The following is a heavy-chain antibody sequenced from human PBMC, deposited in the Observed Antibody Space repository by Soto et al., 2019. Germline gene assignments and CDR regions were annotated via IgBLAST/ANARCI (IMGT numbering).Heavy chain of an antibody. Sequence: AASGGNCSDYGMTWVRQAQGKGPEWVASIKEDGSEKYYVDSVKGRYTISRDNAKNSLFLQMSSLSAEDAALYYCARAISSAGGYWGQGSPVTVSS. D-gene: IGHD2-21*01. CDR2: IKEDGSEK. CDR1: GGNCSDYG. J-gene: IGHJ4*02. V-gene: IGHV3-7*01. CDR3: ARAISSAGGY.